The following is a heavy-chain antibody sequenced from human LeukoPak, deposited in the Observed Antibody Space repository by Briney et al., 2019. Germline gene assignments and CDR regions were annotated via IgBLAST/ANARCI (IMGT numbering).Heavy chain of an antibody. J-gene: IGHJ4*02. V-gene: IGHV4-4*07. CDR2: IYTSGST. CDR3: ARVSSSSGYYFDY. CDR1: GGSISSYY. D-gene: IGHD6-19*01. Sequence: PSGTLSLTCTVSGGSISSYYWSWIRQPAGKGLEWIGRIYTSGSTNYNPSLRSRITMSVDTSKSQFSLKVSSVTAADTAVYYCARVSSSSGYYFDYWGQGTLVTVSS.